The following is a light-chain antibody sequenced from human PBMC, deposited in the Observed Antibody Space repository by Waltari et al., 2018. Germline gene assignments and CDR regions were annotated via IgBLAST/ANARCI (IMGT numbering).Light chain of an antibody. CDR3: QQLNSYAWT. CDR2: ASS. CDR1: QGISNF. V-gene: IGKV1-9*01. J-gene: IGKJ1*01. Sequence: DIQLTQSPSFLSASLGNSVTITCRAGQGISNFLAWYQQKSGKAPKLLIYASSNLQSGVPSRFSGSGFETEFTLTISRLQPEDFATYYCQQLNSYAWTFGQGTKVEIK.